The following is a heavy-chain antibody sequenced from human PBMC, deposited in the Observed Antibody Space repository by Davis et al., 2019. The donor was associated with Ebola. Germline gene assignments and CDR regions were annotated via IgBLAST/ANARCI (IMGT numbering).Heavy chain of an antibody. V-gene: IGHV3-11*01. CDR1: GFTSSGFTFSDYD. Sequence: PGGSLRLSCAASGFTSSGFTFSDYDMNWVRQAPGKPLEWISYISTSGGDTYYADSVKGRFTISRDNARNTLYLHINDPGVDDTAVYYCARMIIMVTLFDYWGQGTLVTVSS. CDR3: ARMIIMVTLFDY. CDR2: ISTSGGDT. J-gene: IGHJ4*02. D-gene: IGHD2-21*02.